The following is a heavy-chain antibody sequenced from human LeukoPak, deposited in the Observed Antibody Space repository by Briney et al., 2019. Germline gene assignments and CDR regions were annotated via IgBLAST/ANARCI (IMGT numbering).Heavy chain of an antibody. D-gene: IGHD3-22*01. CDR3: ARRAIVVDTLYYFDY. CDR2: IWYDGSNK. V-gene: IGHV3-33*01. CDR1: GFTFSSYG. Sequence: PGRSLRLSCAASGFTFSSYGMRWVRQAPGKGLEWVAVIWYDGSNKYYADSVKGRFTISRDNSKNTLYLQMNSLRAEDTAVYYCARRAIVVDTLYYFDYWGQGTLVTVSS. J-gene: IGHJ4*02.